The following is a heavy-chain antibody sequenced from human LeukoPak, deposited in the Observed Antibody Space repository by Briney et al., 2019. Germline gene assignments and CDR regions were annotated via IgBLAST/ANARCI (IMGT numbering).Heavy chain of an antibody. Sequence: PGGSLRLSCAVSGFTFSNYGMHWVRQTPGKGLDWVAFIRHDGNSKLYADSVKGRFTISRDNSKNALYLQMDSLRHEDTAVYYCAKGYLGLCTGGSCFHFDNWGQGTLVTVSS. J-gene: IGHJ4*02. V-gene: IGHV3-30*02. CDR2: IRHDGNSK. CDR3: AKGYLGLCTGGSCFHFDN. CDR1: GFTFSNYG. D-gene: IGHD2-15*01.